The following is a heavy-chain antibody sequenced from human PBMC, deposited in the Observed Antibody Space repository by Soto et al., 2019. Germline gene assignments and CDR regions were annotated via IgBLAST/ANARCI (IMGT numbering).Heavy chain of an antibody. V-gene: IGHV3-23*01. Sequence: EVQLLVSGGGSVQPGGSLRISCEVSGFTLMNYAMSWVRQAPGKGLEWVSQISARGDRTYYADSVKGRFTISKDSSKNTLFLQLNSLRGEDSAVYYWEGAWTWGQGTMVTVSS. CDR2: ISARGDRT. CDR3: EGAWT. CDR1: GFTLMNYA. D-gene: IGHD3-16*01. J-gene: IGHJ3*01.